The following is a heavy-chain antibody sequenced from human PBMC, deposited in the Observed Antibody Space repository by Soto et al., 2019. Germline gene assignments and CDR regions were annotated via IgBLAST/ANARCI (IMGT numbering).Heavy chain of an antibody. CDR3: ARVWEYCSGGSCYNYYYYMDV. D-gene: IGHD2-15*01. CDR2: IYYSGST. Sequence: LETLSLTCTVSGGSISSYYWSWIRQPPGKGLEWIGYIYYSGSTNYNPSLKSRVTISVDTSKNQFSLKLSSVTAADTAVYYCARVWEYCSGGSCYNYYYYMDVWGKGTTVTVSS. V-gene: IGHV4-59*01. CDR1: GGSISSYY. J-gene: IGHJ6*03.